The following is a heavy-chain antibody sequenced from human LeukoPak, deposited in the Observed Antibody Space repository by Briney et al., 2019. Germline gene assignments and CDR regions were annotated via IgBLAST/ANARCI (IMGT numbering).Heavy chain of an antibody. CDR3: ARSGSYHNNFDY. J-gene: IGHJ4*02. D-gene: IGHD1-26*01. CDR2: IYYSGST. V-gene: IGHV4-61*01. Sequence: SETLSLTCTVSGGSISSSSYYWSWIRQPPGKGLEWIGYIYYSGSTNYNPSLKSRVTISVDTSKNQFSLKLNSVTAADTAVYYCARSGSYHNNFDYWGQGTLVTVSS. CDR1: GGSISSSSYY.